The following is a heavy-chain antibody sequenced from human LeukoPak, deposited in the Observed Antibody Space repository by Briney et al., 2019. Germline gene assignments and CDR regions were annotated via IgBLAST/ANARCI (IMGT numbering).Heavy chain of an antibody. CDR1: GGSISSSSYY. CDR3: AVVDYDFWSGYSPRDAFDI. CDR2: IYYSGST. V-gene: IGHV4-39*01. Sequence: PSETLSLTCTVSGGSISSSSYYWGWIRQPPGEELEWIGSIYYSGSTYYNPSLKSRVTISVDTSKNQFSLKLSSVTAADTAVYYCAVVDYDFWSGYSPRDAFDIWGQGTMVTVSS. D-gene: IGHD3-3*01. J-gene: IGHJ3*02.